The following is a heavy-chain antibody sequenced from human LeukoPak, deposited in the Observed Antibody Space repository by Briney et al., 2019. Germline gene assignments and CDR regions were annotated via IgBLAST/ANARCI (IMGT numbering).Heavy chain of an antibody. D-gene: IGHD4-17*01. CDR3: ARSYHGDYGPYYYYGMDV. V-gene: IGHV1-2*02. CDR1: GYTFTGYY. J-gene: IGHJ6*02. Sequence: ASVKVSCKASGYTFTGYYMHWVRQAPGQGLEWMGWINPNSGGTNYAQKFQGRVTMTRDTSISTAYMELSRLRPDDTAVYYCARSYHGDYGPYYYYGMDVWGQGTAVTVSS. CDR2: INPNSGGT.